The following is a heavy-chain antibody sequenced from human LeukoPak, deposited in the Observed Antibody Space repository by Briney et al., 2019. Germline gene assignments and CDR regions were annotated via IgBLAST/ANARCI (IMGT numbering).Heavy chain of an antibody. J-gene: IGHJ6*02. CDR3: AEALVPASMCYFFHGMDG. V-gene: IGHV3-23*01. Sequence: GGSLRLSCAASGFTFSSYAMSWVRQAPGKGLEWVSVISGSGGSTYYADSVKGRFTNSRDNSQNTLYLQMNNPRAQDTAVYFCAEALVPASMCYFFHGMDGWGQGTTFTVSS. D-gene: IGHD2-2*01. CDR2: ISGSGGST. CDR1: GFTFSSYA.